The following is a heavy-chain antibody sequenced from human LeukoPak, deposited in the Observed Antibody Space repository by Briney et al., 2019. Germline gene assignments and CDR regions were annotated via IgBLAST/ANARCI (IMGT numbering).Heavy chain of an antibody. CDR3: ARVDYYGSGSYYTYYYYGMDV. J-gene: IGHJ6*02. D-gene: IGHD3-10*01. V-gene: IGHV1-8*01. CDR2: MNPNSGNT. Sequence: ASVKVSCKASGYTFTSYDINWVRQATGQGREWMGWMNPNSGNTGYAQKFQGRVTMTRNTSISTAYMELSSLRSEDTAVYYCARVDYYGSGSYYTYYYYGMDVWGQGTTVTVSS. CDR1: GYTFTSYD.